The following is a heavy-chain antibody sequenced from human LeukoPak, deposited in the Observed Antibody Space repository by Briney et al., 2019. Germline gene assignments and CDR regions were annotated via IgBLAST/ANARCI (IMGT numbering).Heavy chain of an antibody. CDR2: VNHRGST. Sequence: SETLSLTCSVSGGSFSGHFWTWIRQPPGKGLEWIGEVNHRGSTNYNPSLKNRVTISVDTSKHQFSLRVSSVNVADTAVYYCARCGPTTTTLPFDTWGQGTLVTVSS. J-gene: IGHJ5*02. D-gene: IGHD1-1*01. CDR1: GGSFSGHF. CDR3: ARCGPTTTTLPFDT. V-gene: IGHV4-34*01.